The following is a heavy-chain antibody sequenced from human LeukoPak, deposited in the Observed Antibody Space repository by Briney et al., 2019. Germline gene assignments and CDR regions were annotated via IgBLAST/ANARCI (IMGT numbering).Heavy chain of an antibody. J-gene: IGHJ4*02. V-gene: IGHV3-7*03. CDR1: GFTFSSYW. CDR3: VRAMDS. Sequence: TGGSLRLSCAASGFTFSSYWMSWVRQAPGKGLEWVANIKQDGSAKFYVDSVKGRFTISRDNAKKSAYLQMNSLRAEDTAVYYCVRAMDSWGQGTLVTVSS. CDR2: IKQDGSAK.